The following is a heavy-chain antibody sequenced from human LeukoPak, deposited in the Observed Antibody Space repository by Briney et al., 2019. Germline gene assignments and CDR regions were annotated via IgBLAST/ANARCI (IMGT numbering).Heavy chain of an antibody. CDR3: ATYPSSSSSKAPGRHFDY. J-gene: IGHJ4*02. CDR2: IIPIFGTA. Sequence: SVKVSCKASGGTFSSYAISWVRQASGQGLEWMGGIIPIFGTANYAQKFQGRVTITADESTSTAYMELSSLRSEDTAVYYCATYPSSSSSKAPGRHFDYWGQGTLVTVSS. CDR1: GGTFSSYA. D-gene: IGHD6-6*01. V-gene: IGHV1-69*13.